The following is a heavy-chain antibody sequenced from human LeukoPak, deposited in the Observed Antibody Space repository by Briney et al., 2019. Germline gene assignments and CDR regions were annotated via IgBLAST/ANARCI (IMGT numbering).Heavy chain of an antibody. CDR2: ISGYNDNP. CDR3: ARVGRDCRDTRCTWSDWLDP. D-gene: IGHD2-2*01. V-gene: IGHV1-18*01. Sequence: ASVTVSCTASGYTFTRFGISWVRQAPGQGLEWMGWISGYNDNPHYAQSFQGRVTMTTDTSSSTVYMELRSLGSDDTAIYYCARVGRDCRDTRCTWSDWLDPWGQGTLVTVSS. CDR1: GYTFTRFG. J-gene: IGHJ5*02.